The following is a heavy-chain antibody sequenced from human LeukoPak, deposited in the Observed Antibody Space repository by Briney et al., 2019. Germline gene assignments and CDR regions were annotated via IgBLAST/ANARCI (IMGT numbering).Heavy chain of an antibody. CDR1: GYTFTSYY. V-gene: IGHV1-18*04. J-gene: IGHJ6*02. Sequence: ASVKVSCKASGYTFTSYYMHWVRQAPGQGLEWMGWISAYNGNTNYAQKLQGRVTMTTDTSTSTAYMELRSLRSDDTAVYYCARDMVRGVRPYGMDVWGQGTTVNVSS. CDR3: ARDMVRGVRPYGMDV. D-gene: IGHD3-10*01. CDR2: ISAYNGNT.